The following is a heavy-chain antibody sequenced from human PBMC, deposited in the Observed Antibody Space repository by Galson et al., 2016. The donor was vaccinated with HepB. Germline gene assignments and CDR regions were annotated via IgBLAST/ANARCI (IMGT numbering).Heavy chain of an antibody. CDR3: AREWGGTDTHYYYGMDV. D-gene: IGHD1-26*01. CDR2: IYSSGST. Sequence: TLSLTCTVSGGSIRGTDYSWNWIRQHPGKGLEWNGYIYSSGSTYYNPSLKSRVSISVDTSKKQFSLRLTSVTAADTAVYYCAREWGGTDTHYYYGMDVWGQGTAVTVSS. J-gene: IGHJ6*02. V-gene: IGHV4-31*03. CDR1: GGSIRGTDYS.